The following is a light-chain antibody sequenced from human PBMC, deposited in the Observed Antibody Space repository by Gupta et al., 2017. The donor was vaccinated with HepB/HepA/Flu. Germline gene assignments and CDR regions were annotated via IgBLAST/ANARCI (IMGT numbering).Light chain of an antibody. J-gene: IGKJ4*01. Sequence: VIWMTQSPPLVSASPGDRVTISCRVSQSISSSLAWYQKKSGRAPELLVYAASTLQSGVPLRFSGSGSGTDFTLTIRGLQSEDYGTYYCQQYYSFPPTFAGGTQVEI. V-gene: IGKV1D-8*01. CDR2: AAS. CDR3: QQYYSFPPT. CDR1: QSISSS.